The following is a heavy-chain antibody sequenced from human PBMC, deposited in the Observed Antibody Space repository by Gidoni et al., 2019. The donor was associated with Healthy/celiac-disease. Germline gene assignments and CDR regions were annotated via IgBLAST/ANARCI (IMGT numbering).Heavy chain of an antibody. CDR2: ISSSSSYR. V-gene: IGHV3-21*01. Sequence: EVQLVESGGGLAKPGGSLRLSCAASGFTFSSYSMNWVRQAPGKGLEWVSSISSSSSYRYYADSVKGRFTISRDNAKNSLYLQMNSLRAEDTAVYYCARSAQGWNYDFWSGSLGPPPPYNWFDPWGQGTLVTVSS. D-gene: IGHD3-3*01. CDR1: GFTFSSYS. CDR3: ARSAQGWNYDFWSGSLGPPPPYNWFDP. J-gene: IGHJ5*02.